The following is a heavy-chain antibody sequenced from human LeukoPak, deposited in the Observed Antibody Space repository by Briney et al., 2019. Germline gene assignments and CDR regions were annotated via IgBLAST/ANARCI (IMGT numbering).Heavy chain of an antibody. Sequence: GGSLRLSCAASGFTFDYYGMSWVRQPPGKGLEWVSGISSNCVSTDYADSVKGRFTISRDNAKNSLYLQMNSLRAEDTAFYYCARGSGNYYNDYWGLGTLVTVSS. V-gene: IGHV3-20*04. CDR3: ARGSGNYYNDY. CDR1: GFTFDYYG. J-gene: IGHJ4*02. D-gene: IGHD3-10*01. CDR2: ISSNCVST.